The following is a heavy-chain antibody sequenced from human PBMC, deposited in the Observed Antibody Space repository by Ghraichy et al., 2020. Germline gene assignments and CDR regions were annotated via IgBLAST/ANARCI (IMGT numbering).Heavy chain of an antibody. CDR1: GGSFSGYY. CDR3: ARGWWLNWNYVVGFFQGFDY. J-gene: IGHJ4*02. Sequence: GSLRLSCAVYGGSFSGYYWSWIRQPPGKGLEWIGEINHSGSTNYNPSLKSRVTISVDTSKNQFSLKLSSVTAADTAVYYCARGWWLNWNYVVGFFQGFDYWGQGTLVTVSS. V-gene: IGHV4-34*01. D-gene: IGHD1-7*01. CDR2: INHSGST.